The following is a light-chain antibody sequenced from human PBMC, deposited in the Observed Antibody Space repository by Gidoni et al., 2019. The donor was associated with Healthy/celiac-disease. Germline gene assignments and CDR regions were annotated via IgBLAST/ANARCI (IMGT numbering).Light chain of an antibody. CDR2: GAS. J-gene: IGKJ4*01. CDR1: QSVSSSY. Sequence: ELVLTQSPRTLSLSPGERATLSCRASQSVSSSYFAWYQQKPGQAPRLLIYGASSRATGNPDMFSGSGSGTDFTLTISRLEPEYFALYYCQQYGSSPLTFGGGTKVEIK. V-gene: IGKV3-20*01. CDR3: QQYGSSPLT.